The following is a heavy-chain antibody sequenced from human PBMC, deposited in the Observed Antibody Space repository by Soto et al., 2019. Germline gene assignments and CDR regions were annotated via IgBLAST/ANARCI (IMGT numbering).Heavy chain of an antibody. J-gene: IGHJ1*01. CDR1: GFTFSSYG. CDR2: ISYDGSNK. D-gene: IGHD3-22*01. V-gene: IGHV3-30*18. Sequence: GGSLRLSCAASGFTFSSYGMHWVRQAPGKGLEWVAVISYDGSNKYYADSVKGRFTISRDDSKNTLYLQMNSLRAEDTAVYYCAKDSYYYDSSGYYLAYFQHWGRAPWSPSPQ. CDR3: AKDSYYYDSSGYYLAYFQH.